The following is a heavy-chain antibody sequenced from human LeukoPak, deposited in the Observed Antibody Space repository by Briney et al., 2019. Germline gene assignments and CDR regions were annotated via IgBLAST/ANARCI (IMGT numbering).Heavy chain of an antibody. CDR1: GGSFSGYY. J-gene: IGHJ4*02. V-gene: IGHV4-34*01. CDR3: ARDGPGITVTGYFDY. D-gene: IGHD6-19*01. CDR2: INHSGST. Sequence: SETLSLTCAVYGGSFSGYYWSWIRQPPGKGLEWIGEINHSGSTNYNPSLKSRVTISVDTSKNQFSLKLSSVTAADTAVYYCARDGPGITVTGYFDYWGQGTLVTVSS.